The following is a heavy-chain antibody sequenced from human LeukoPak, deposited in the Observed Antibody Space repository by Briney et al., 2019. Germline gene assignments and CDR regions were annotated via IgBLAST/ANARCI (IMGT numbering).Heavy chain of an antibody. Sequence: PSETLSLTCTVSGGSISSSSYYWGWIRQPPGKGLEWIGSIYYSGSTYYNPSLKSRVTISVDTSKNQFSLKPSSVTAADTAVYYCARASIAYCSSTSCYGSGYFDYWGQGTLVTVSA. D-gene: IGHD2-2*01. V-gene: IGHV4-39*07. J-gene: IGHJ4*02. CDR2: IYYSGST. CDR1: GGSISSSSYY. CDR3: ARASIAYCSSTSCYGSGYFDY.